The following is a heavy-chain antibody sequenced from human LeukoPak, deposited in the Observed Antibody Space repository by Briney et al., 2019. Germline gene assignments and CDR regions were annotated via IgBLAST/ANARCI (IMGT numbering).Heavy chain of an antibody. CDR2: IYYSGST. J-gene: IGHJ4*02. V-gene: IGHV4-39*07. CDR1: GGSISSSYY. D-gene: IGHD4-17*01. Sequence: SETLSLTCTVSGGSISSSYYWGWIRQPPGKGLEWIGSIYYSGSTYYNPSLKSRVTISVDTSKNQFSLKLSSVTAADTAVYYCARDLLRARSRERSYFDYWGQGTLVTVSS. CDR3: ARDLLRARSRERSYFDY.